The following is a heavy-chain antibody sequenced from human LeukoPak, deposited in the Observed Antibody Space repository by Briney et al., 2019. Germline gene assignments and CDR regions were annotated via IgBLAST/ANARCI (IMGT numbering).Heavy chain of an antibody. J-gene: IGHJ4*02. V-gene: IGHV3-7*01. CDR3: ARDLRVLKRSPLGYYFDY. Sequence: GGSLRLSCAASRFTFSNYWMSWVRQATGKGLEWVANVNQDGSEKHYVDSVKGRFTISRDNAKNSLYLQMNSLRDEDTAAYYCARDLRVLKRSPLGYYFDYWGQGTLVTVSS. CDR2: VNQDGSEK. D-gene: IGHD4/OR15-4a*01. CDR1: RFTFSNYW.